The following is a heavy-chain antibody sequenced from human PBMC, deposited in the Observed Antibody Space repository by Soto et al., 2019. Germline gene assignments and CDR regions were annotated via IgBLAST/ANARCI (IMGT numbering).Heavy chain of an antibody. CDR2: ISYDGSNK. V-gene: IGHV3-30-3*01. CDR1: GFTFSSYA. D-gene: IGHD6-13*01. CDR3: ARDKGRVAAAGDIPPGYYYYYYGMDV. J-gene: IGHJ6*02. Sequence: PGGSLRLSCAASGFTFSSYAMHWVRQAPGKGLEWVAVISYDGSNKYYADSVKGRFTISRDNSKNTLYLQMNSLRAEDTAVYYCARDKGRVAAAGDIPPGYYYYYYGMDVWGQGTTVTVSS.